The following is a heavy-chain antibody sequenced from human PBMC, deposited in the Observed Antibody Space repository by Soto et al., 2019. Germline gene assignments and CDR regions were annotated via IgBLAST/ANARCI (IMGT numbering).Heavy chain of an antibody. J-gene: IGHJ6*02. Sequence: GGSLRLSCAASGFSVSNYWMNWVRQAPGKGLVWVSHIKSDGTTSYADSVEGRFTVSRDDAKNTFYLQMNGLRAEDTAVYYCAKDRGEEGLKFLECFGGMDVWGHGTTVTVSS. CDR3: AKDRGEEGLKFLECFGGMDV. V-gene: IGHV3-74*01. D-gene: IGHD3-3*01. CDR2: IKSDGTT. CDR1: GFSVSNYW.